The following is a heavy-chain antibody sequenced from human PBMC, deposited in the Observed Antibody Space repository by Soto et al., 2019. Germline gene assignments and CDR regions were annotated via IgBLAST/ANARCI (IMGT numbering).Heavy chain of an antibody. D-gene: IGHD7-27*01. Sequence: SETLSLTCTVSGGSISSYYWSWIRQPPGKGLEWIGYIYYSGSTNYNPSLKSRVTISVDTSKNQFPLKLSSVTAADTAVYYCARGELTGAGWFDPWGQGTLVTVSS. CDR1: GGSISSYY. J-gene: IGHJ5*02. CDR2: IYYSGST. V-gene: IGHV4-59*01. CDR3: ARGELTGAGWFDP.